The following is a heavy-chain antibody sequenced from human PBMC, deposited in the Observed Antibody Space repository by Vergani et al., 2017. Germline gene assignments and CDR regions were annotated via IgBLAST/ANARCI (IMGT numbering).Heavy chain of an antibody. J-gene: IGHJ3*02. CDR2: IYSGVST. D-gene: IGHD2-8*01. CDR1: GFTVSSNY. Sequence: EVQLVESGGGLIQPGGSLRLSCAASGFTVSSNYMSWVRPAPGKGLEWVSVIYSGVSTSYADSVKGRFTISRDNSKNTLYLQMNSLRAEDTAVDYCARDCRYCTSHDAFDIWGQGTMVTVSS. V-gene: IGHV3-53*01. CDR3: ARDCRYCTSHDAFDI.